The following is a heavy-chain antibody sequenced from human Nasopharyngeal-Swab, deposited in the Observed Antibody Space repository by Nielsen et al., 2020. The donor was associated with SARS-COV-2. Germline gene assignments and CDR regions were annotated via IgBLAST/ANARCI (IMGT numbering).Heavy chain of an antibody. V-gene: IGHV4-38-2*02. CDR2: IYHSGST. J-gene: IGHJ4*02. CDR1: GYSISSGYY. D-gene: IGHD1-26*01. CDR3: ARAGGIVGATFDY. Sequence: SETLSLTCTVSGYSISSGYYWGWIRQPPGKGLEWIGSIYHSGSTYYNPSLKSRVTISVDTSKNQFSLKLSSVTAADTAVCYCARAGGIVGATFDYWGQGTLVTVSS.